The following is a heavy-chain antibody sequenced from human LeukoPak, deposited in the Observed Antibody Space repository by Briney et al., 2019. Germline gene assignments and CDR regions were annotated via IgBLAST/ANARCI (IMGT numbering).Heavy chain of an antibody. CDR2: IHRIGNT. V-gene: IGHV4-4*08. CDR1: GDSISSDY. Sequence: PSETLSLTCSVSGDSISSDYWSWIRQPPGKGLEWIGYIHRIGNTDYNPSLKSRVTISLDTSKNQLSLNLTSVTAADTAVYYCAGRGQRYFRDWGQGTLVTVSS. J-gene: IGHJ1*01. CDR3: AGRGQRYFRD.